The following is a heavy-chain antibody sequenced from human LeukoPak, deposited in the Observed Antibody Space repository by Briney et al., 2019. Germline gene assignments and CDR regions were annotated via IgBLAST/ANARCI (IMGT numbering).Heavy chain of an antibody. Sequence: PGRSLRLSCAASGFTFDDYAMHWVRQAPGKGLEWVSGISWNSGSIGYADSVKGRFTISRDNAKSSLYLQMNSLRAEDMALYYCAKDRGSSSWYAFDIWGQGTMVTVSS. D-gene: IGHD6-13*01. CDR2: ISWNSGSI. CDR1: GFTFDDYA. CDR3: AKDRGSSSWYAFDI. V-gene: IGHV3-9*03. J-gene: IGHJ3*02.